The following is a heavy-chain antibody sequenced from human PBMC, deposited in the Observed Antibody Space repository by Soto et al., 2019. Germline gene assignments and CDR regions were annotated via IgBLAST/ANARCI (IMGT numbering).Heavy chain of an antibody. V-gene: IGHV1-8*01. CDR2: MNPNSGNT. J-gene: IGHJ4*02. CDR3: ARGLWELDF. D-gene: IGHD1-26*01. CDR1: GYTFTTYD. Sequence: QVQLVQSGAEVKRPGASVKVSCKASGYTFTTYDMNWVRQATGQGPEWMGWMNPNSGNTGSAQEFQGRVTMTRDTSINTAYMELSSLTPDDTAVYYCARGLWELDFWGQGTLVTVPS.